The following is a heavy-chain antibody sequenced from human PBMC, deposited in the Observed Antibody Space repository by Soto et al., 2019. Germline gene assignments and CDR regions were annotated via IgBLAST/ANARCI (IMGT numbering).Heavy chain of an antibody. D-gene: IGHD6-19*01. J-gene: IGHJ4*02. CDR1: GGSISSYY. CDR2: IYYSGST. Sequence: TSETLSLTCTVSGGSISSYYWSWIRQPPGKGLEWIGYIYYSGSTNYNPSLKSRVTISVDTSKNQFSLKLSSVTAADTAVYYCAGHPGIAVAGRGYWGQGTLVTVSS. V-gene: IGHV4-59*01. CDR3: AGHPGIAVAGRGY.